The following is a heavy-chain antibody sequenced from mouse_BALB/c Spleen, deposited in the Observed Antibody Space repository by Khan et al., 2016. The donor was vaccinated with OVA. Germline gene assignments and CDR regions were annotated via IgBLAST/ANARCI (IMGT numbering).Heavy chain of an antibody. V-gene: IGHV3-2*02. CDR3: ARKDYYDYDPFPY. D-gene: IGHD2-4*01. CDR2: INYSGNT. CDR1: GYSITSEYA. J-gene: IGHJ3*01. Sequence: VQLQESGPGLVKPSQSLSLTCTVTGYSITSEYARNWIRQFPGNKLEWMGYINYSGNTRFNPSLKSRTSITRDTSKNQFFLQLNSVTTEDTATYYCARKDYYDYDPFPYWGQGTLVTVSA.